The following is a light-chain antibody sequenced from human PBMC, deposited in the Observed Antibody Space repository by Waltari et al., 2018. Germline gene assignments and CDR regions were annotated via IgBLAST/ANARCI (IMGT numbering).Light chain of an antibody. CDR1: SSDVGSYNL. V-gene: IGLV2-23*01. Sequence: QSALTQPASVSESPGQSITISCTGTSSDVGSYNLVSWYQQHPGKAPKLIIYEDTKRPAGVSNRFAGSKSGNTASLTISGLQAEDEADYYCCSYAASTISWVFGGGTKLTVL. CDR2: EDT. CDR3: CSYAASTISWV. J-gene: IGLJ3*02.